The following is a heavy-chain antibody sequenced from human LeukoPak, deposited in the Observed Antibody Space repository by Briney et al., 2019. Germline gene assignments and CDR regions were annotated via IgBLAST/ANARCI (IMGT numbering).Heavy chain of an antibody. Sequence: GGSLRLSCAASGFTFSSYSMNWVRQAPGKGLEWVSYISSSSSTIYYADSVKGRFTISRDNAKNSLYLQMNSLRAEDTAVYYCVEGPYYDILTGYSSDAFHIWGQGTVVTVSS. J-gene: IGHJ3*02. V-gene: IGHV3-48*01. CDR3: VEGPYYDILTGYSSDAFHI. CDR2: ISSSSSTI. CDR1: GFTFSSYS. D-gene: IGHD3-9*01.